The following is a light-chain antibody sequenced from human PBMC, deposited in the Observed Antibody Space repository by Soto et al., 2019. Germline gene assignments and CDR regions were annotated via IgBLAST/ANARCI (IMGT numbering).Light chain of an antibody. J-gene: IGLJ1*01. CDR1: SSDVGTYIY. Sequence: SVLTQPASVSGSPGQSITISCTGTSSDVGTYIYVSWYQQHPGKAPKLMIYEVSNRPSGVSNRFSGSKSGNTASLTISGLQAEDEADYYCSSYTSSSTPFVFGTGTKVTVL. V-gene: IGLV2-14*01. CDR2: EVS. CDR3: SSYTSSSTPFV.